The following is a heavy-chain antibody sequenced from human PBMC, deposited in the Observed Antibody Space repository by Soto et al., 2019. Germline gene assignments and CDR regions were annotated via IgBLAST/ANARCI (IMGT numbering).Heavy chain of an antibody. CDR3: ASDPVVVTAIPYYFDY. CDR1: GFTFSSYA. Sequence: PGGSLRLSCAAPGFTFSSYAMHWVRQAPGKGLEWVAVISYDGSNKYYADSVKGRFTISRDNSKNTLYLQMNSLRAEDTAVYYCASDPVVVTAIPYYFDYWGQGTLVTVSS. V-gene: IGHV3-30-3*01. CDR2: ISYDGSNK. J-gene: IGHJ4*02. D-gene: IGHD2-21*02.